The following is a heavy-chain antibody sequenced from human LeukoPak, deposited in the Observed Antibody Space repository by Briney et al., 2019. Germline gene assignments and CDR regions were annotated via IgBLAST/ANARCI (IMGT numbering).Heavy chain of an antibody. D-gene: IGHD6-19*01. V-gene: IGHV3-7*03. CDR2: IKQDGSEK. J-gene: IGHJ4*02. CDR1: GFTFSNYW. CDR3: ARGKSSGAPGGY. Sequence: GGSLRLSCAASGFTFSNYWMSWVRQAPGKGLEWVANIKQDGSEKYYADSVKGRFTISRDNAKNSLSLQMNSLRAEDTAVYYCARGKSSGAPGGYWGQGTLVTVSS.